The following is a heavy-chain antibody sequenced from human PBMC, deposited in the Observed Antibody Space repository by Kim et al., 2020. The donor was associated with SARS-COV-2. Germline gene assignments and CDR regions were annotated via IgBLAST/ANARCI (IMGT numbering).Heavy chain of an antibody. D-gene: IGHD2-15*01. CDR1: GFTFSSYS. V-gene: IGHV3-21*01. J-gene: IGHJ4*02. Sequence: GGSLRLSCAASGFTFSSYSMNWVRQAPGKGLEWVSSISGSSSHIYYADSLKGRFTISRDNAKNSLYLQMNNLRAEDTAVYYCARGLSYYCSGGSCYYPFDYWGQGTQVTVSS. CDR3: ARGLSYYCSGGSCYYPFDY. CDR2: ISGSSSHI.